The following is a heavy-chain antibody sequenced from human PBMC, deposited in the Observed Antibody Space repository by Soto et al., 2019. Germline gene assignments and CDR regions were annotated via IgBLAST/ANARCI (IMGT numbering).Heavy chain of an antibody. CDR3: ARSRRIAARPQAWFDP. D-gene: IGHD6-6*01. CDR1: GGSFSGYY. CDR2: INHSGST. J-gene: IGHJ5*02. V-gene: IGHV4-34*01. Sequence: SETLSLTCAVYGGSFSGYYWSWIRQPPGKGLEWIGEINHSGSTNYNPSLKSRVTISVDTSKNQFSLKLSSVTAADTAVYYCARSRRIAARPQAWFDPWGQGTLVTVSS.